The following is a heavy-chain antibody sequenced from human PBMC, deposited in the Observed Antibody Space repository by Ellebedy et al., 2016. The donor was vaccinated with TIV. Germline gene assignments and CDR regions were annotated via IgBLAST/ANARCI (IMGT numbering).Heavy chain of an antibody. V-gene: IGHV3-30*04. D-gene: IGHD4-17*01. CDR3: ATDGSYGDYRPPAHAFAV. CDR1: GFILSNSA. Sequence: GGSLRLSCAASGFILSNSAMFRVRQAPGKGLAWVAVISYDGSNKDYADSVKGRFSVSRDGSKNTLYLEMNSLRLDDTAVYYCATDGSYGDYRPPAHAFAVWGQGTMVTVSS. CDR2: ISYDGSNK. J-gene: IGHJ3*01.